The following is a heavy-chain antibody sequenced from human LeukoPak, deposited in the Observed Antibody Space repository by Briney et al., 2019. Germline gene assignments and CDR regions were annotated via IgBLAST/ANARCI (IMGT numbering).Heavy chain of an antibody. J-gene: IGHJ2*01. CDR3: ARANPADFDL. CDR2: VNGDGSVS. Sequence: PGGSLRLSCAASGFTFSSCAMSWVRQAPGKGLEWVSRVNGDGSVSNYADFVEGRFTISRDNARDTVYLQMSSLRAGDTALYYCARANPADFDLWGRGTLVTVSS. CDR1: GFTFSSCA. D-gene: IGHD1-14*01. V-gene: IGHV3-74*01.